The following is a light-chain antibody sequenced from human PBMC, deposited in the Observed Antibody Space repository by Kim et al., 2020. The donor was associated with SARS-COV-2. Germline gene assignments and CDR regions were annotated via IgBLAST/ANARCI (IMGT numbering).Light chain of an antibody. CDR3: QSADSSGTYPYV. V-gene: IGLV3-25*03. CDR2: KDS. CDR1: ALPKQY. Sequence: PGQTARITCSGDALPKQYAYWYHQKPGQAPVLVIYKDSERPSGIPERFSGSSSGTTVTLTISGVQAEDEADYYCQSADSSGTYPYVFGTGTKVTVL. J-gene: IGLJ1*01.